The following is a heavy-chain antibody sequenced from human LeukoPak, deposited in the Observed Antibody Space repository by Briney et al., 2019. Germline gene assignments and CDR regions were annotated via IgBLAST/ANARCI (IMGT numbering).Heavy chain of an antibody. CDR2: ISGSGGST. Sequence: GGSLRLSCAASGFTFSNYAMSWVRQVPGKGLEWVSTISGSGGSTYYADPLKGRFSISRDNSKNTLFLQMKSLRAEDTAVYYCAKERGYTSGLGTLDYWRQGTLVTVST. CDR1: GFTFSNYA. D-gene: IGHD6-19*01. CDR3: AKERGYTSGLGTLDY. J-gene: IGHJ4*02. V-gene: IGHV3-23*01.